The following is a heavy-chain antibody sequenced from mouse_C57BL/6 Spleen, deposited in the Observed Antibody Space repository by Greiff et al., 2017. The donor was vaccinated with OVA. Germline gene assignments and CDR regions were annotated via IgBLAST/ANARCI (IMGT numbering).Heavy chain of an antibody. CDR3: TRDYDYDEWFAY. Sequence: VQRVESGAELVRPGASVTLSCKASGYTFTDYEMHWVKQTPVHGLEWIGAIDPETGGTAYNQKFKGKAILTADKSSSTAYMELRSLTSEDSAVYYCTRDYDYDEWFAYWGQGTLVTVSA. D-gene: IGHD2-4*01. V-gene: IGHV1-15*01. CDR1: GYTFTDYE. CDR2: IDPETGGT. J-gene: IGHJ3*01.